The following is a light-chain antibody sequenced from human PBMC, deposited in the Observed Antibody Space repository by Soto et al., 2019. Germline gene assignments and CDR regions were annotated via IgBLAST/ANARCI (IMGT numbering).Light chain of an antibody. J-gene: IGLJ1*01. V-gene: IGLV2-14*01. Sequence: QSALTQPASVSGSPGQSITISCTGTSSDVGGYNYVSWYQQHPGKAPKLMIHQVSNRPSGVSNRFSGSKSGNTASLTISGLQAEDEADYYCSSYTSSTPYVFGTGTKLTVL. CDR3: SSYTSSTPYV. CDR2: QVS. CDR1: SSDVGGYNY.